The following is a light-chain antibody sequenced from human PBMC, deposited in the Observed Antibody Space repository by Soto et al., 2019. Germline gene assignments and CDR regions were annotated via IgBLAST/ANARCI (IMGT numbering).Light chain of an antibody. J-gene: IGKJ1*01. CDR1: QSISGR. Sequence: DIQMTQSPSTLSASVGDRVTITCRASQSISGRLAWYQQKPGKAPKLLIYAASSLESGVPSRFSGSGSGTEFILTISGLQPDDFATYYCQQYNSERTFGLGTQVEIK. V-gene: IGKV1-5*01. CDR3: QQYNSERT. CDR2: AAS.